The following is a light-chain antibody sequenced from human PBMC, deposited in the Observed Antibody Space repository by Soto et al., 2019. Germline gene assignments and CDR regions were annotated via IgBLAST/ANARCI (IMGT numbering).Light chain of an antibody. Sequence: ETVLTQSPGTLSLSPGDRATLSCRASQSVSSDLAWYQQKPGQAPRLLIYGASSRATSIPDRFSGSGSGTDFTLIISRLEPEDFAVYHCQQYGNSPKTFGQGTKLEIK. CDR1: QSVSSD. CDR3: QQYGNSPKT. J-gene: IGKJ1*01. CDR2: GAS. V-gene: IGKV3-20*01.